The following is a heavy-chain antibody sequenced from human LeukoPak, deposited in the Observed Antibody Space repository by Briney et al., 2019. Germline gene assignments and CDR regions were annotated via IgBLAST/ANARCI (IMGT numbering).Heavy chain of an antibody. D-gene: IGHD3/OR15-3a*01. CDR2: IYYSGST. Sequence: SETLSLTCTVSGGSISSSSYYWGWIRQPPGKGLEWIGSIYYSGSTYYNPSLKSQVSISIDTSKNQFSLRLTSVTAADTAVYYCARQTGSGLFILPGGQGTLVTVSS. CDR1: GGSISSSSYY. CDR3: ARQTGSGLFILP. V-gene: IGHV4-39*01. J-gene: IGHJ4*02.